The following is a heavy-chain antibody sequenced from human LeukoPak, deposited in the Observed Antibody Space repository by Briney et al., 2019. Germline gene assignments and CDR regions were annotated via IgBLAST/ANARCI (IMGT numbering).Heavy chain of an antibody. CDR1: GYSFTNHA. J-gene: IGHJ4*02. CDR2: INAGNGNT. D-gene: IGHD6-19*01. Sequence: ASVEVSCKTSGYSFTNHALHWVRQAPGQSLEWMGWINAGNGNTEFSEEFQGRVTMTRDISASTAYMELSSLRFDDMAVYYCARVPGSGWYFFDSWGQGTLVTVSS. V-gene: IGHV1-3*03. CDR3: ARVPGSGWYFFDS.